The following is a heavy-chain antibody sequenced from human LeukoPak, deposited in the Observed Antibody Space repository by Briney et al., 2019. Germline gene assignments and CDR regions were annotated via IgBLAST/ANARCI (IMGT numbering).Heavy chain of an antibody. Sequence: GGSLRLSCVASGLTFSSYALSWVRQAPGKGLKWVSSVSTSGGTTYSADSVKGRFTISRDNSKNTLYLQMNSLRAEDTAVFYCARSSRRVGASTPYYYYFYMDVWGKGTKVTVSS. CDR1: GLTFSSYA. D-gene: IGHD1-26*01. J-gene: IGHJ6*03. V-gene: IGHV3-23*01. CDR2: VSTSGGTT. CDR3: ARSSRRVGASTPYYYYFYMDV.